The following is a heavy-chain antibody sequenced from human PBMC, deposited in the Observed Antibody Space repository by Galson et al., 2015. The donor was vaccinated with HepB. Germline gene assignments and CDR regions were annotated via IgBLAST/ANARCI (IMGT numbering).Heavy chain of an antibody. Sequence: SVKVSCKASDYTFTSYGLSWLRQAPGQGLEYMGWISPYNGNTNYEQKLQGRVTMTTDKSTTTAYMELRSLRSDDPAVYYCALRTGTYPYYFDFWGQGTLVAVSS. J-gene: IGHJ4*02. D-gene: IGHD3-10*01. CDR1: DYTFTSYG. CDR2: ISPYNGNT. CDR3: ALRTGTYPYYFDF. V-gene: IGHV1-18*01.